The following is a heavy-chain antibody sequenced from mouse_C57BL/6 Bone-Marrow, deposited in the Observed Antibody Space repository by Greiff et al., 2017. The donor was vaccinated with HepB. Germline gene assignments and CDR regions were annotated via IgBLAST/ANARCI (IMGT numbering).Heavy chain of an antibody. D-gene: IGHD1-1*01. CDR1: GYTFTSYG. CDR2: IYPRSGNT. Sequence: QVQLQQSGAELARPGASVKLSCKASGYTFTSYGISWVKQRTGQGLEWIGEIYPRSGNTYYNEKFKGKATLTADKSSSTAYMELRSLTSEDSAVSFCARCSYYGSPFDYWGQGTTLTVSS. CDR3: ARCSYYGSPFDY. J-gene: IGHJ2*01. V-gene: IGHV1-81*01.